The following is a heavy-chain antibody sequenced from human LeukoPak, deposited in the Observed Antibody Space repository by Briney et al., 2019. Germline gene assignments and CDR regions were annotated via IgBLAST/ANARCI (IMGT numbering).Heavy chain of an antibody. D-gene: IGHD3-22*01. CDR2: IIPILGIA. Sequence: SVKVSCKASGGTFSSYAISWVRQAPGQGLEWMGRIIPILGIANYAQKFQGRVTITADKSTSTAYMELSSLRSEDTAVYYCARDLSYYDSSGYYSGYFDYWGQGTLATVSS. J-gene: IGHJ4*02. V-gene: IGHV1-69*04. CDR1: GGTFSSYA. CDR3: ARDLSYYDSSGYYSGYFDY.